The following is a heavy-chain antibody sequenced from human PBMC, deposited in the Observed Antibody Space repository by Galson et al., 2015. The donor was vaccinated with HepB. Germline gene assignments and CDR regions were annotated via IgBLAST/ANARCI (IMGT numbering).Heavy chain of an antibody. Sequence: SLRLSCAGSGITFSNYWMSWVRQAPGKGLEWVANIKQDGSGECYVDSVRGRFTISGDNAKNSLYLQINSLRAEDTAVYYCVRVGRWVRDWLDGMDVWGQGTTVTVSS. CDR1: GITFSNYW. D-gene: IGHD3-9*01. V-gene: IGHV3-7*03. CDR2: IKQDGSGE. J-gene: IGHJ6*02. CDR3: VRVGRWVRDWLDGMDV.